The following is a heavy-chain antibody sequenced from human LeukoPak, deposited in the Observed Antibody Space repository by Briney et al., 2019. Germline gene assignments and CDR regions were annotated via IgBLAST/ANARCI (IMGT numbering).Heavy chain of an antibody. CDR3: ARGGCSGGSCREGYFDY. V-gene: IGHV4-61*01. Sequence: PSETLSLTCIVSGDSVSSGSSYWSWLRQPPGKGLEWIGYVYYSGSTNYNPSLKSRVTISVDASKNQSSLNLNSVTAADTAVYHCARGGCSGGSCREGYFDYWGQGTLVTVSS. CDR1: GDSVSSGSSY. CDR2: VYYSGST. D-gene: IGHD2-15*01. J-gene: IGHJ4*02.